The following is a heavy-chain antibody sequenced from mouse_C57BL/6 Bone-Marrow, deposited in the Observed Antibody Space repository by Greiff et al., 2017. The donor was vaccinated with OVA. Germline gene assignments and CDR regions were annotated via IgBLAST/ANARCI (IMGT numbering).Heavy chain of an antibody. CDR2: ISSGSSTI. J-gene: IGHJ1*03. CDR3: ARGPLYSPLRYWYFDV. CDR1: GFTFSDYG. V-gene: IGHV5-17*01. D-gene: IGHD1-1*01. Sequence: EVMLVESGGGLVKPGGSLTLSCAASGFTFSDYGMHWVRQAPEKGLEWVAYISSGSSTIYYADTVKGRFPISRDNAKNTLFLQMTSLRSEDTARYYCARGPLYSPLRYWYFDVWGTGTTVTVSS.